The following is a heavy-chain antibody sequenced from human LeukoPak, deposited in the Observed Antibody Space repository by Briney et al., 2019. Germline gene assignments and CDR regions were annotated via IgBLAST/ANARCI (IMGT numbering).Heavy chain of an antibody. D-gene: IGHD3-9*01. CDR2: IYSGGNT. Sequence: GGSLRLSCTVSGFTVSSNSMSWVRPAPRKGLEWVSFIYSGGNTLYSDSVKGRFTISRDNSKNTLYLQMNSLRAEDTAMYYCARVTLTGYFAFDSWGQGTLVTVSS. J-gene: IGHJ4*02. CDR3: ARVTLTGYFAFDS. V-gene: IGHV3-53*01. CDR1: GFTVSSNS.